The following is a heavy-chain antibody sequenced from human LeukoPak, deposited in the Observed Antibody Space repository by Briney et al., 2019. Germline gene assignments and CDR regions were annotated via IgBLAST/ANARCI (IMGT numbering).Heavy chain of an antibody. V-gene: IGHV3-23*01. Sequence: GGSLRLSCAASGFTFSSYDMTWVRQAPGRGLEWVSSIRPSGDNTYYADSVKGRFTISRDNSKNTLYLQMNSLRAEDTAVYYCARGDYGDYGRDYYYYMDVWGKGTTVTVSS. J-gene: IGHJ6*03. CDR1: GFTFSSYD. D-gene: IGHD4-17*01. CDR2: IRPSGDNT. CDR3: ARGDYGDYGRDYYYYMDV.